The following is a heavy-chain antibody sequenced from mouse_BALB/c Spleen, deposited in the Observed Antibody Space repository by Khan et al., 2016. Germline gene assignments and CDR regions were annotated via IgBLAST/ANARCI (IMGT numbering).Heavy chain of an antibody. V-gene: IGHV14-3*02. CDR1: GFNIKDTY. CDR3: AISPYDCGVGFAY. J-gene: IGHJ3*01. CDR2: IDPANGNT. Sequence: VQLKESGAELVKPGASVKLSCTASGFNIKDTYMYWVKQRPEQGLEWIGRIDPANGNTKYDPKFQGKATITADTSSNTAYLQLRSRTSADTAVHSCAISPYDCGVGFAYWGQGTLVTVSA. D-gene: IGHD2-4*01.